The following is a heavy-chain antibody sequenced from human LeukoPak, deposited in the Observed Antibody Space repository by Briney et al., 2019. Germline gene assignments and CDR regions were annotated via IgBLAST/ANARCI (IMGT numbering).Heavy chain of an antibody. D-gene: IGHD6-19*01. CDR2: VIPIFGTA. CDR3: ARRRLAVAGNNWFDP. J-gene: IGHJ5*02. CDR1: GGTFSSYA. V-gene: IGHV1-69*05. Sequence: SVKVSCKASGGTFSSYAISWVRQAPGQGLEWMGGVIPIFGTANYAQKFQGRVTITTDESTSTAYMELSSLRSEDTAVYYCARRRLAVAGNNWFDPWGQGTLVTVSS.